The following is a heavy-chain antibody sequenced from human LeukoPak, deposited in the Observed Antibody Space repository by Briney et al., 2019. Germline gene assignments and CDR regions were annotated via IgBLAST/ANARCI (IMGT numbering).Heavy chain of an antibody. CDR3: ARGIFDP. J-gene: IGHJ5*02. CDR1: GFTFSSYS. Sequence: GGSLRLSCAASGFTFSSYSMNWVRRAPGRGLEWVSYIGSTGTTIFYADSVKGRFTISRDNAKNSLYLQMNSLRAEDTAVYYCARGIFDPWGQGTLVTVSS. V-gene: IGHV3-48*01. D-gene: IGHD3-3*02. CDR2: IGSTGTTI.